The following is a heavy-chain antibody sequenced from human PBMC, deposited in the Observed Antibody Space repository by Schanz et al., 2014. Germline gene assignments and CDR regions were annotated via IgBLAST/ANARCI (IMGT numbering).Heavy chain of an antibody. Sequence: QVQLQESGPGLVKPSETLSLTCSVSGGSIRTYFWAWIRQPPGKGLEWIGFIYYSGSTNYNPSLKIGVTISVDMSKNQFALTLNSVTAADTGVYYCARQYSGWSGFDPWGQGIRVTVSS. D-gene: IGHD6-19*01. CDR2: IYYSGST. CDR3: ARQYSGWSGFDP. J-gene: IGHJ5*02. CDR1: GGSIRTYF. V-gene: IGHV4-59*08.